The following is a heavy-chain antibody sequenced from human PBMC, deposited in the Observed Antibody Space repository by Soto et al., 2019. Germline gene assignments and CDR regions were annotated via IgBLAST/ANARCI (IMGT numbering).Heavy chain of an antibody. D-gene: IGHD6-13*01. CDR2: ISGSGGST. Sequence: VQLLESGGGLVQPGGSLRLSCVASGFTFSSSAMNWVRQAPGKGLEWVSTISGSGGSTHYADSVKGRFTISRDNSKKTLFLQMSSLRAEDTAVYYCTRGSIAAAWGYWGQGTLVTVSS. CDR3: TRGSIAAAWGY. CDR1: GFTFSSSA. J-gene: IGHJ4*02. V-gene: IGHV3-23*01.